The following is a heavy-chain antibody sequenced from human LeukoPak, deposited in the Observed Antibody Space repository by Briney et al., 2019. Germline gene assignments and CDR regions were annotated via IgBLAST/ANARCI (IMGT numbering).Heavy chain of an antibody. CDR2: ISTYNGNT. CDR3: ARDRGPFIAAAASDY. CDR1: GYTFTSYG. V-gene: IGHV1-18*01. Sequence: GASVKVSCKASGYTFTSYGISWVRQAPGQGLEWMGWISTYNGNTNYAENLQGRVTMTTDTSTSTVYMELRSLRSDDTAVYYCARDRGPFIAAAASDYWGQGSLVTVSS. D-gene: IGHD6-13*01. J-gene: IGHJ4*02.